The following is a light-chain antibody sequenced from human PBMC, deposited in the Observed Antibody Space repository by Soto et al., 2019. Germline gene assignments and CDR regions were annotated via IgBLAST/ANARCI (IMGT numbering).Light chain of an antibody. J-gene: IGLJ3*02. CDR2: YDD. CDR1: SSNIGKNA. CDR3: ATWDDSLNALV. V-gene: IGLV1-36*01. Sequence: QSVLTQSPSVSEAPRQWVTISCSGSSSNIGKNAVSWYQQLPGKAPKLLVYYDDLLPSGVSDRFSGSKSGTSASLAISGLQSEDEADYYCATWDDSLNALVFGGGTQLTVL.